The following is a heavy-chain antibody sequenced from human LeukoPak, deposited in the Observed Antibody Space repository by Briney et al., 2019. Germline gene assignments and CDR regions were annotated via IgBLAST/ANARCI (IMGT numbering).Heavy chain of an antibody. CDR3: ASYYYDSSGYYSDAFDI. CDR2: ISASGGST. V-gene: IGHV3-23*01. D-gene: IGHD3-22*01. Sequence: GGSLRLSCAASGFTFSDYAMSWVRQAPGKGLEWVSAISASGGSTYYADSVKGRFTISRDNAKNSLYLQMNSLRAEDTAVYYCASYYYDSSGYYSDAFDIWGQGTMVTVSS. CDR1: GFTFSDYA. J-gene: IGHJ3*02.